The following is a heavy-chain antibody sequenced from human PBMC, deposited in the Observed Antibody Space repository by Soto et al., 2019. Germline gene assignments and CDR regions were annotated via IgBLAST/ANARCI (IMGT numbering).Heavy chain of an antibody. CDR3: ARDSDRSDWGAFDI. CDR2: ISSSSSYI. V-gene: IGHV3-21*01. D-gene: IGHD3-22*01. CDR1: GFTFSSYS. Sequence: GGSLRLSCAASGFTFSSYSMNWVRQAPGKGLEWVSSISSSSSYIYYADSVKGRFTISRDNAKNSLYLQMNSLRAEDTAVYYCARDSDRSDWGAFDIWGQGTMVTVSS. J-gene: IGHJ3*02.